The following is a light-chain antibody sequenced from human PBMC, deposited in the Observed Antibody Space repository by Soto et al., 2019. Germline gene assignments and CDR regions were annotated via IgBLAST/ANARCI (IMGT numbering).Light chain of an antibody. CDR3: HQYGSAPAWA. Sequence: EIVLTQAPGTLSLFPGERATLSCRASQSISSSYLAWYQQKPGQAPRLLIHGASSRATGFPDRFSGAGSATDFTLTISRLEPEDFAVYYCHQYGSAPAWAFGQGTKVEIK. CDR2: GAS. V-gene: IGKV3-20*01. J-gene: IGKJ1*01. CDR1: QSISSSY.